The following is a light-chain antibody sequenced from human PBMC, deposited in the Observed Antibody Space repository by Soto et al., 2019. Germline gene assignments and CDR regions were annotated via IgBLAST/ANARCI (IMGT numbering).Light chain of an antibody. V-gene: IGKV3-20*01. J-gene: IGKJ1*01. Sequence: EVVLTQSPGTLSLSPGERATLSCRASQSVSSSTYLAWYQQKPGQAPRLLIYGASSRATGIPDRFSGSGSGTDFTLTISRLEPEDFAVYYCQQYGSSPRTLGQGTKVDIK. CDR3: QQYGSSPRT. CDR1: QSVSSSTY. CDR2: GAS.